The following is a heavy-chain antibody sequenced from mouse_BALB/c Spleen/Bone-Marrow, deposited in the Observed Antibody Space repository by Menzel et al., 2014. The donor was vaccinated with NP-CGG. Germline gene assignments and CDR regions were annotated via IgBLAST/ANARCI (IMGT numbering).Heavy chain of an antibody. Sequence: EVQRVESGGGLVQPGGSLKLSCAASGFDFSRYWMSWVRQAPGKGLEWIGEINPESSTINYTPSLKDKFIISIDNAKNTLYLQMSKVRSEDTALYYCARLNYYGNLFVWGAGTTVTVSS. CDR3: ARLNYYGNLFV. J-gene: IGHJ1*01. D-gene: IGHD1-1*01. CDR1: GFDFSRYW. V-gene: IGHV4-1*02. CDR2: INPESSTI.